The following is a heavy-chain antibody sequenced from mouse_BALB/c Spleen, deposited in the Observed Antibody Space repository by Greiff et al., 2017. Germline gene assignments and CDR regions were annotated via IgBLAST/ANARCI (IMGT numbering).Heavy chain of an antibody. CDR1: GYTFTDYN. Sequence: VQLQQSGPELVKPGASVKIPCKASGYTFTDYNMDWVKQSHGKSLEWIGDINPNNGGTIYNQKFKGKATLTVDKSSSTAYMELRSLTSEDTAVYYCARTMITRGGYAMDYWGQGTSVTVSS. D-gene: IGHD2-4*01. V-gene: IGHV1-18*01. J-gene: IGHJ4*01. CDR3: ARTMITRGGYAMDY. CDR2: INPNNGGT.